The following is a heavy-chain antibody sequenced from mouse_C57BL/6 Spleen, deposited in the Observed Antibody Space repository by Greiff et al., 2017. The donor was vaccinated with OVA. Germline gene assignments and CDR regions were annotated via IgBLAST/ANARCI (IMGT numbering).Heavy chain of an antibody. Sequence: DVKLVESGGGLVKPGGSLKLSCAASGFTFSDYGMHWVRQAPEKGLEWVAYISSGSSTIYYADTVKGRCTISRDNAKNTLFLQMTSLRSEDAAMYYCARDYSNGFDVWGTGTTVTVSS. CDR3: ARDYSNGFDV. CDR1: GFTFSDYG. J-gene: IGHJ1*03. CDR2: ISSGSSTI. V-gene: IGHV5-17*01. D-gene: IGHD2-5*01.